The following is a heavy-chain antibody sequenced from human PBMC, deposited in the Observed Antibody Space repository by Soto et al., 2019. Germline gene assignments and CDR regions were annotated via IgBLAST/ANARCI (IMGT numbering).Heavy chain of an antibody. CDR3: ARAAAYYDFWSGYGMDV. CDR2: IWYDGSNK. CDR1: GFTFSSYG. V-gene: IGHV3-33*01. Sequence: QVQLVESGGGVVQPGRSLRLSCAASGFTFSSYGMHWVRQAPGKGLEWVAVIWYDGSNKYYADSVKGRFTISRDNSKNTLYLQMNSLRAEDTAVYYCARAAAYYDFWSGYGMDVWGQGTTVTVSS. D-gene: IGHD3-3*01. J-gene: IGHJ6*02.